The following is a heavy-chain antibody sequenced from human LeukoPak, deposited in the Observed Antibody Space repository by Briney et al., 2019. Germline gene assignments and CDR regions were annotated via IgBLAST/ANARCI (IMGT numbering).Heavy chain of an antibody. V-gene: IGHV4-34*01. Sequence: SETLSLICAVYGGSFSGYYWSWIRQPPGKGLEWIGEINHSGSSNYNPSLKSRVTISVDTSKNQFSLKLSSVTAADTAVYYCARGAAYYYYYMDVWGKGTTVTVSS. CDR2: INHSGSS. CDR3: ARGAAYYYYYMDV. J-gene: IGHJ6*03. D-gene: IGHD6-13*01. CDR1: GGSFSGYY.